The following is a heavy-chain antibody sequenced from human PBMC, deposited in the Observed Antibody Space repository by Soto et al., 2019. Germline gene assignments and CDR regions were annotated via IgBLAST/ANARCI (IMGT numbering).Heavy chain of an antibody. CDR3: ARAGTFYDNSSAQDPHYGMDA. Sequence: ESMNISCQGSGFSFTTYWIGWVRQVPGKGLEWMGIIYPTDSRTRYSPSFQGQVTISADKSISTAYLQWSSLKASDTAMYYCARAGTFYDNSSAQDPHYGMDAWCQGNKVTVSS. D-gene: IGHD3-9*01. CDR2: IYPTDSRT. V-gene: IGHV5-51*01. J-gene: IGHJ6*02. CDR1: GFSFTTYW.